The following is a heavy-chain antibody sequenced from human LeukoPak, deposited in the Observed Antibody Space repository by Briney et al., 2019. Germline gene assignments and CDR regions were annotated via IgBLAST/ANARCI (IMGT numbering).Heavy chain of an antibody. D-gene: IGHD3-22*01. CDR2: ISAYNGNT. CDR1: GCTFTSYG. J-gene: IGHJ4*02. V-gene: IGHV1-18*01. Sequence: ASVKVSCKASGCTFTSYGISWVRQAPGQGLEWMGWISAYNGNTNYAQKLQGRVTMTTDTSTSTAYMELRSLRSDDTAVYYCARVPNYYDSSGYYGDWGQGTLVTVSS. CDR3: ARVPNYYDSSGYYGD.